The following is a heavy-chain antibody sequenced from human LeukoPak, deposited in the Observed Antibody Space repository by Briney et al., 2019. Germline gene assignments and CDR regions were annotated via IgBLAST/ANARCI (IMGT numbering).Heavy chain of an antibody. V-gene: IGHV3-23*01. J-gene: IGHJ4*02. D-gene: IGHD1-14*01. CDR1: GFTFSSYA. CDR3: ARGEPHSEPRSD. Sequence: GGSLRRSCAASGFTFSSYAMNWVRQAPGKGLEWVSAISGSGGATYYADSVKGRFTMSRDNSKNTLYLQMNSLRAEDTAVYYCARGEPHSEPRSDWGQGTLVTVSS. CDR2: ISGSGGAT.